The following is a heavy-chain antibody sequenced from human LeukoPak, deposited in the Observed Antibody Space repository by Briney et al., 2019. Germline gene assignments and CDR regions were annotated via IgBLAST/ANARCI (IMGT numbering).Heavy chain of an antibody. D-gene: IGHD7-27*01. J-gene: IGHJ5*01. CDR1: GFTFSSYG. CDR3: AKDNLAESWGWFDS. Sequence: KPGGSLRLSCAASGFTFSSYGMHWVRQAPGKGLEWVAVIWYGGSNKYYADSVKGRFTISRDNARNSLYLQMNSLTTEDTALYYCAKDNLAESWGWFDSWGQGTLVTVSS. V-gene: IGHV3-33*03. CDR2: IWYGGSNK.